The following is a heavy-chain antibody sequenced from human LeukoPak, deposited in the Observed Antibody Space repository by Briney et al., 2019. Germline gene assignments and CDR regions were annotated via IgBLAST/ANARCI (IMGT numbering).Heavy chain of an antibody. CDR1: GGSISSYY. J-gene: IGHJ2*01. CDR3: ARDNGDYYDSSGYYPDWYFDL. V-gene: IGHV4-4*07. CDR2: IYTRGST. Sequence: SETLSLTCTVSGGSISSYYWSWIRQPAGKGLEWIGRIYTRGSTNYDPSLKSRVTMSVDTSKNQFSLKLSSVTAADTAVYYCARDNGDYYDSSGYYPDWYFDLWGRGTLVTVSS. D-gene: IGHD3-22*01.